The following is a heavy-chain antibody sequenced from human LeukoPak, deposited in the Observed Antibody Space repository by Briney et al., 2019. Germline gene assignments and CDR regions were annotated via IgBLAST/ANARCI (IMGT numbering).Heavy chain of an antibody. J-gene: IGHJ6*03. D-gene: IGHD3-9*01. V-gene: IGHV4-34*01. CDR1: GGSFSGYY. CDR3: ARVRRYFGGRRYYYYMDV. CDR2: INHSGST. Sequence: PSETLSLTCTVYGGSFSGYYWSWIRQPPGKGLEWIGEINHSGSTNYNPSLKSRVTISVDTSKNQFSLKLSSVTAADTAVYYCARVRRYFGGRRYYYYMDVWGKGTTVTVSS.